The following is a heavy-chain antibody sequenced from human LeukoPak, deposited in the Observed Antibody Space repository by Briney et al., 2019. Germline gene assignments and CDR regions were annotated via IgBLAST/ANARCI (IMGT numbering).Heavy chain of an antibody. CDR3: ARDHMGYDY. CDR2: ISSGGSTT. V-gene: IGHV3-48*04. CDR1: GFTFSSYS. J-gene: IGHJ4*02. Sequence: PGGSLRLSCAVSGFTFSSYSMNWVRQAPGKGLEWVSYISSGGSTTYYADSVKGRFTVSRDNAKNSLYLQMNSLRAEDTAVYYCARDHMGYDYGGQGTLVTVS. D-gene: IGHD1-26*01.